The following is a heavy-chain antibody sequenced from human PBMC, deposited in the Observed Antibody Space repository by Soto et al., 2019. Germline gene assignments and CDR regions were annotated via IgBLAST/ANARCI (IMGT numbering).Heavy chain of an antibody. Sequence: EVQLVESGGGLVQPGGSLRLSCAASGFTFSDYSMNWVRQAPGKGLEWVSYIDSVGRTTHYADSGKGRFIISRDNAKASLYLQMNSLRDEDTAVYYCARDGHSPMVELDCWGQGTLVTVSS. CDR2: IDSVGRTT. J-gene: IGHJ4*02. CDR1: GFTFSDYS. V-gene: IGHV3-48*02. D-gene: IGHD3-10*01. CDR3: ARDGHSPMVELDC.